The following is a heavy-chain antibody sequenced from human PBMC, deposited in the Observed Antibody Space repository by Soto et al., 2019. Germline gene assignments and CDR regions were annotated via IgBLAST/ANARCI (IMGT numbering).Heavy chain of an antibody. CDR3: AKGGDSWSGYSHY. CDR1: GFSFSNYV. J-gene: IGHJ4*02. D-gene: IGHD3-3*01. CDR2: ISGSGGTS. Sequence: PGGSLRLSCAASGFSFSNYVMSWVRQPPGKGLEWVSGISGSGGTSYDVDSVRGRFTIPRDNSKNTLYLQMNSLTNEDTAVYYCAKGGDSWSGYSHYWGQGTLVTVSS. V-gene: IGHV3-23*01.